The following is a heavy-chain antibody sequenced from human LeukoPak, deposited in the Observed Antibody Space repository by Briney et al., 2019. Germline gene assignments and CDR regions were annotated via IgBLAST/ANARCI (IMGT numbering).Heavy chain of an antibody. J-gene: IGHJ4*02. CDR3: AKDGRTYYYDSSGYYYFDY. V-gene: IGHV3-23*01. CDR2: ISGSGGST. CDR1: GFTFNTFD. D-gene: IGHD3-22*01. Sequence: GGSLRLSCAASGFTFNTFDMTWVRQAPGKGLEWVSAISGSGGSTYYADSVKGRFTISRDNSKNTLYLQMNSLRAEDTAVYYCAKDGRTYYYDSSGYYYFDYWGQGTLVTVSS.